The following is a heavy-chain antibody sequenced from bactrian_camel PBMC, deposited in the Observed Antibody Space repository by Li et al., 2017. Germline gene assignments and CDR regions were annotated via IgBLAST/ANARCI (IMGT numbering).Heavy chain of an antibody. Sequence: QLVESGGGSVQAGGSLRLSCAASGSDFNPNYMVVGWFRQGQGKAREGVAAVYTAGDNAYSADSVKGRFTISQNKFKNTLYLEMNRLEPEDTAMYYCAAAGCGVRRYAWDDGMLAHPDYWGQGTQVTVS. CDR2: VYTAGDNA. CDR3: AAAGCGVRRYAWDDGMLAHPDY. J-gene: IGHJ4*01. CDR1: GSDFNPNY. V-gene: IGHV3S28*01. D-gene: IGHD3*01.